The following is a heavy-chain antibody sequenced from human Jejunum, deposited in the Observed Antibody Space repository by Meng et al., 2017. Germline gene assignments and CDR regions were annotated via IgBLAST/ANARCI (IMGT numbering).Heavy chain of an antibody. CDR3: ARKGGTYSTGHFPHFDY. D-gene: IGHD6-19*01. CDR2: IFRTGTS. J-gene: IGHJ4*02. CDR1: GASISSDNW. Sequence: QVQLQESGPGLVKPSGTLSPPCAVSGASISSDNWWSWVRQPPGKGPEWIGDIFRTGTSNYSPSLRSRVAIYMDKSKNQFSLSLNSVTAADTAVYYCARKGGTYSTGHFPHFDYWGQGTLVTVSS. V-gene: IGHV4-4*02.